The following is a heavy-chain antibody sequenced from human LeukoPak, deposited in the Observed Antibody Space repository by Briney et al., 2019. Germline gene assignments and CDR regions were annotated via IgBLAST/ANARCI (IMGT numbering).Heavy chain of an antibody. V-gene: IGHV4-39*01. D-gene: IGHD6-19*01. CDR2: VYYPGTT. CDR1: GGSIGSSGFY. CDR3: GRHVSSGWDYFNGLDV. Sequence: SETLSLTCKVSGGSIGSSGFYWGWFRQPPGKGLEWIGSVYYPGTTHYNPSLESRVTISVDTSKWQVFLTLHSVTATDTAVYYCGRHVSSGWDYFNGLDVWGQGTAVNVFS. J-gene: IGHJ6*02.